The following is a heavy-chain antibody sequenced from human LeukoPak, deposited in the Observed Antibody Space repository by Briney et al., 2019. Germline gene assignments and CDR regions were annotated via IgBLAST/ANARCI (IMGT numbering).Heavy chain of an antibody. CDR1: EFTFSSYE. CDR3: ARSLVVTANWFDP. V-gene: IGHV4-59*06. J-gene: IGHJ5*02. Sequence: PGGSLRLSCAASEFTFSSYEMNWVRQAPGKGLEWIGYIYYSGSTYYNPSLKSRVTISVDTSKNQFSLKLSSVTAADTAVYYCARSLVVTANWFDPWGQGTLVTVSS. CDR2: IYYSGST. D-gene: IGHD2-21*02.